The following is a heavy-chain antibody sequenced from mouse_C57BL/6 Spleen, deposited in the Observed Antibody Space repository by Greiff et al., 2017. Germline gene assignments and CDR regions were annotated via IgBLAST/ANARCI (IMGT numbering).Heavy chain of an antibody. CDR2: ISYDGSN. J-gene: IGHJ4*01. CDR3: ARERGNYLYAMDY. D-gene: IGHD2-1*01. Sequence: EVKLQESGPGLVKPSQSLSLTCSVTGYSITSGYYWNWIRQFPGNQLEWMGYISYDGSNNYNPSLKNRISITRDTSKNQFFLKLNSVTTEDTATYYCARERGNYLYAMDYWGQGTSVTVSS. CDR1: GYSITSGYY. V-gene: IGHV3-6*01.